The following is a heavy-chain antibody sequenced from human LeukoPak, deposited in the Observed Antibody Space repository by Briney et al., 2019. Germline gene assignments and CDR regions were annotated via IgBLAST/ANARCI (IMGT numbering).Heavy chain of an antibody. D-gene: IGHD2-2*01. CDR2: IYTSGST. CDR1: GGSISSYY. V-gene: IGHV4-4*07. J-gene: IGHJ6*03. CDR3: ARERPDIVVVPAATYYYYYMDV. Sequence: SETLSLTCTVSGGSISSYYWSWIRQPAGKGLEWIGRIYTSGSTNYNPSLKSRVTMSVDTSKNQFSLKLSSVTAADTAVYYCARERPDIVVVPAATYYYYYMDVWGKGTTVTISS.